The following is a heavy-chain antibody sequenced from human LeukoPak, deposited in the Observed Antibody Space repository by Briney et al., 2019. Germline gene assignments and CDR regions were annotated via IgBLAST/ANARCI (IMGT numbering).Heavy chain of an antibody. CDR3: AKDRSGPQAIIVVVSPYFDY. V-gene: IGHV3-23*01. J-gene: IGHJ4*02. CDR1: GFTFSSYA. Sequence: GGSLRLSCAASGFTFSSYAMSWVRQAPGKGLEWVSAISGSGGSTYYADSVKGRFTISRDNSKNTLYLQMNSLRAEDTAVYYCAKDRSGPQAIIVVVSPYFDYWGQGTLVTVSS. D-gene: IGHD3-22*01. CDR2: ISGSGGST.